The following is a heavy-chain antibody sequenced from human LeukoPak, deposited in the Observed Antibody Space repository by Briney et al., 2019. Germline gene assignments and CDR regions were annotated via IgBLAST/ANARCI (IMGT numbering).Heavy chain of an antibody. J-gene: IGHJ1*01. Sequence: GKSLKISCKASGYTFTGYWIAWVRQMSGKGLEWMGIVYPGDSDTRYSPSFQGQVTISADRSITTAYLQWSSLKASDTAMYYCARLEGGPGFLSSPYCQHWGQGTLVTVSS. D-gene: IGHD2-21*01. CDR1: GYTFTGYW. CDR2: VYPGDSDT. CDR3: ARLEGGPGFLSSPYCQH. V-gene: IGHV5-51*01.